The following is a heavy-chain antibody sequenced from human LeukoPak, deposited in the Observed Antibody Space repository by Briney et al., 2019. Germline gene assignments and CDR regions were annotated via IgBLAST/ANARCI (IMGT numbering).Heavy chain of an antibody. CDR3: ARVVGTDEGADY. V-gene: IGHV3-7*04. CDR2: IKPDGSEK. D-gene: IGHD1-7*01. J-gene: IGHJ4*02. Sequence: GGSLRLSCAASGFTFRHYWMNWVRQASGKGLEWVANIKPDGSEKRYADSAKGRFTISRDNAENSLYLQMNSLRAEDTAVYYCARVVGTDEGADYWGQGTLVTVSS. CDR1: GFTFRHYW.